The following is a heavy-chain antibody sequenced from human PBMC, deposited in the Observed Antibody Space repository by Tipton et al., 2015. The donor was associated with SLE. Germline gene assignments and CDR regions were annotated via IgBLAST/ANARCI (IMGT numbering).Heavy chain of an antibody. V-gene: IGHV3-23*01. CDR2: ISGSGGST. CDR3: AKAPSIVATIYVFDY. D-gene: IGHD5-12*01. Sequence: SLRLSCAASGFTFSSYAMSWVRQAPGKGLEWVSAISGSGGSTHYADSVKGRFTISRDNSKNTLYLQMNSLRAEDTAVYYCAKAPSIVATIYVFDYWGQGTLVTVSS. CDR1: GFTFSSYA. J-gene: IGHJ4*02.